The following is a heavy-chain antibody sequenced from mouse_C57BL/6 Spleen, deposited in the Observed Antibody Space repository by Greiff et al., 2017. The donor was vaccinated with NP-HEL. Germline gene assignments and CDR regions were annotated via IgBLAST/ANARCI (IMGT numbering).Heavy chain of an antibody. D-gene: IGHD2-5*01. CDR1: GYTFTSYW. V-gene: IGHV1-59*01. CDR2: IDPSDSYT. CDR3: AREGFYSNYDY. Sequence: QVQLRQPGAELVRPGTSVKLSCKASGYTFTSYWMHWVKQRPGQGLEWIGVIDPSDSYTNYNQKFKGKATLTVDTSSSTAYMQLSSLTSEDSAVYYCAREGFYSNYDYWGQGTTLTVSS. J-gene: IGHJ2*01.